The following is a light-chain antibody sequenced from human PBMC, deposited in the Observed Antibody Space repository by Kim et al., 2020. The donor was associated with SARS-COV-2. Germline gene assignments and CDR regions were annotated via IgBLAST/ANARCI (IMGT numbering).Light chain of an antibody. CDR1: KIGSKS. Sequence: APGKEARITCGGNKIGSKSVHWYQQKPGQAPVLVIYYDSDRPSGIPERFSGSNSGNTATLTISRVEAGDEADYYCQVWDSSSDHRVFGGGTQLTVL. CDR2: YDS. CDR3: QVWDSSSDHRV. J-gene: IGLJ3*02. V-gene: IGLV3-21*04.